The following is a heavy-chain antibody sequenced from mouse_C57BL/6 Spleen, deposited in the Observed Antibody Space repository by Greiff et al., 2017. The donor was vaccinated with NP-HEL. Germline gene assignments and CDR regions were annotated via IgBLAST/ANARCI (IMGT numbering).Heavy chain of an antibody. CDR3: ARGDYGYDERALDY. CDR2: IYPRSGNT. Sequence: QVQLKQSGAELARPGASVKLSCKASGYTFTSYGISWVKQRTGQGLEWIGEIYPRSGNTYYNEKFKGKATLTADKSSSTAYMELRSLTSEDSAVYFCARGDYGYDERALDYWGQGTTLTVSS. V-gene: IGHV1-81*01. J-gene: IGHJ2*01. CDR1: GYTFTSYG. D-gene: IGHD2-2*01.